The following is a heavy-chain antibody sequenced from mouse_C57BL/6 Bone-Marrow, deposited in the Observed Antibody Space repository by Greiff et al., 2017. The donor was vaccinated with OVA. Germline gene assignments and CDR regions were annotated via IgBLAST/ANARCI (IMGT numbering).Heavy chain of an antibody. CDR1: GFNIKDDY. V-gene: IGHV14-4*01. CDR2: IDPENGDT. J-gene: IGHJ2*01. CDR3: TSYGNFDY. Sequence: EVQLQQSGAEFVRPGASVKLSCTASGFNIKDDYMHWVKQRPEQGLEWIGWIDPENGDTEYASKFQGKATITADTSSNTAYLQLSSLTSEDTAVYYCTSYGNFDYWGQGTTLTVSS. D-gene: IGHD2-1*01.